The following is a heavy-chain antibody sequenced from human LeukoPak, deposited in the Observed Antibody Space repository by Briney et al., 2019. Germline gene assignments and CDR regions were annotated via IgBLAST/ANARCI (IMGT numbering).Heavy chain of an antibody. Sequence: GRSLRLSCAASGFTFSSYGMHWVRQAPGKGLEWVAVISYDGSNKYYADSVKGRFTISRDNSKNTLYLQMNSLRAEDTAVYYCAKSRLLYYQGYFDYWGQGTLVTVSS. J-gene: IGHJ4*02. CDR1: GFTFSSYG. CDR3: AKSRLLYYQGYFDY. CDR2: ISYDGSNK. D-gene: IGHD3-10*01. V-gene: IGHV3-30*18.